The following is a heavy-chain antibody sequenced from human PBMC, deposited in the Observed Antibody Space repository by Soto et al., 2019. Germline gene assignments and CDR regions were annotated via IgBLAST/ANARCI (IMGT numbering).Heavy chain of an antibody. V-gene: IGHV3-7*01. CDR1: GFTFSSYW. CDR2: IKKDGSGK. CDR3: ARESTAMARPPNAFDI. D-gene: IGHD5-18*01. J-gene: IGHJ3*02. Sequence: GGSLRLSCAASGFTFSSYWMSWGRQAPGKGLEWVANIKKDGSGKYYLDSVKGPFTISRVNAKNSLYLQMNSLRAEDTAVYYCARESTAMARPPNAFDIWGQGTMVTVSS.